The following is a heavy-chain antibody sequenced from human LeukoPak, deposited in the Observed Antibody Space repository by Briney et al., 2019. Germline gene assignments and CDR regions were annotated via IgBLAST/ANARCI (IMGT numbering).Heavy chain of an antibody. CDR2: INHSGST. CDR1: GGSFSGYY. V-gene: IGHV4-34*01. J-gene: IGHJ3*02. CDR3: ASDIAVAGNAAFDI. D-gene: IGHD6-19*01. Sequence: SETLSLTCAVYGGSFSGYYWSWIRQPPGKGLEWIGEINHSGSTNYNPSLKSRVTISVDTSKNQFSLKLSSVTAADTAVYYCASDIAVAGNAAFDIWGQGTMVTVSS.